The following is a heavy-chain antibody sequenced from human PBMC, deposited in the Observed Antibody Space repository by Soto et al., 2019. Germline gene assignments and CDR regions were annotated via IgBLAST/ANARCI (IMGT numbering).Heavy chain of an antibody. V-gene: IGHV3-7*03. CDR1: GFTFSGYW. CDR3: ARRRLTFGGVIVIPGYFDY. Sequence: PGGSLRLSCAASGFTFSGYWMSWVRQAPGKGLEWVANIKQDGSEKYYVDSVKGRFTISRDNAKNSLYLQMNSLRAEDTAVYYCARRRLTFGGVIVIPGYFDYWGQGTLVTVSS. J-gene: IGHJ4*02. CDR2: IKQDGSEK. D-gene: IGHD3-16*02.